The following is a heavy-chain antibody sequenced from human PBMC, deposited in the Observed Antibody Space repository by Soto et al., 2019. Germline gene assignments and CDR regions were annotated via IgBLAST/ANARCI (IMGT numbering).Heavy chain of an antibody. CDR2: INHSGST. V-gene: IGHV4-34*01. Sequence: SETLSLTSAVYGGSFSGYYWSWIRQPPGKGLEWIGEINHSGSTNYNPSLKSRVTISVDTSKNQFSLKLSSVTAADTAVYYCARGSQEGIDYWGQGTLGTVSS. J-gene: IGHJ4*02. CDR3: ARGSQEGIDY. D-gene: IGHD3-10*01. CDR1: GGSFSGYY.